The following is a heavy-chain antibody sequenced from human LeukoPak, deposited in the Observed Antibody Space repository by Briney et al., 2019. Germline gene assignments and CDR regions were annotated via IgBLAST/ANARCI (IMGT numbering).Heavy chain of an antibody. Sequence: ASVKVSCQASRYTFTSYGISWVRQAPGQGLEWMGWISAYNGNTFYAQNLQGRVTMTTDTSTSTAYMELRSLRSDDTAVYFCARDSVVLPYFFDYWGQGTLVTVSS. CDR2: ISAYNGNT. J-gene: IGHJ4*02. D-gene: IGHD2-21*01. V-gene: IGHV1-18*01. CDR3: ARDSVVLPYFFDY. CDR1: RYTFTSYG.